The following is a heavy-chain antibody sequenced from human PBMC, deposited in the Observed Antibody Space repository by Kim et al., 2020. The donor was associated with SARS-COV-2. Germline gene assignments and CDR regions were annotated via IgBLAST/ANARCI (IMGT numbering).Heavy chain of an antibody. CDR2: IYHSGST. Sequence: SETLSLTCAVSGGSISSSNWWSWVRQPPGKGLEWIGEIYHSGSTNYNPSLKSRVTISVDKSKNQFSLKLSSVTAADTAVYYCARSPAASYYYDSSGYCDYWGQGTLVTVSS. CDR3: ARSPAASYYYDSSGYCDY. J-gene: IGHJ4*02. V-gene: IGHV4-4*02. D-gene: IGHD3-22*01. CDR1: GGSISSSNW.